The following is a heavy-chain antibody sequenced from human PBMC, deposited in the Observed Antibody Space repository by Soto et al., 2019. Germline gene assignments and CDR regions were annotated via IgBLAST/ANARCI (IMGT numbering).Heavy chain of an antibody. V-gene: IGHV4-39*01. Sequence: SETLSLTCIVSGESISSSSYYWGWIRQPPGKGLEWIGSIYYSGRTYYNPSFKSRVTISIDTSKNQFSLRLSSVTATDTAVYYCARQRATVVTQAYFDHWGQGALVTVSS. CDR3: ARQRATVVTQAYFDH. CDR2: IYYSGRT. J-gene: IGHJ4*02. CDR1: GESISSSSYY. D-gene: IGHD2-21*02.